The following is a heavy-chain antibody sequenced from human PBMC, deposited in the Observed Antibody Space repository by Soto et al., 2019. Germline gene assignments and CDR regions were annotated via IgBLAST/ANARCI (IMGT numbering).Heavy chain of an antibody. V-gene: IGHV1-46*01. D-gene: IGHD3-10*01. Sequence: ASVKVSCKASGYTFTSYYMHWVRQAPGQGLEWMGIINPSGGSTSYAQKFQGRVTMTRDTSTSTVYMELSSLRSEDTAVYYCARGRNEVRGAQYGMDVWGRGTTVTVSS. CDR1: GYTFTSYY. CDR2: INPSGGST. J-gene: IGHJ6*02. CDR3: ARGRNEVRGAQYGMDV.